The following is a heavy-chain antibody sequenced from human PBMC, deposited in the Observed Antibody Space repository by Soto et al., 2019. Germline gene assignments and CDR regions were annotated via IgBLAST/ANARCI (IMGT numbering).Heavy chain of an antibody. CDR2: TYYRSNKWYN. J-gene: IGHJ4*02. Sequence: SQTLSLTCAISGDSVSNNGGTWHWIRQSPSRGLEWLGRTYYRSNKWYNEYAVSVKSRVPINPYTSKNQCPLRLNSVTTEDTAVYFCARSREVATTHIAYWGQGTLVPVS. V-gene: IGHV6-1*01. D-gene: IGHD5-12*01. CDR1: GDSVSNNGGT. CDR3: ARSREVATTHIAY.